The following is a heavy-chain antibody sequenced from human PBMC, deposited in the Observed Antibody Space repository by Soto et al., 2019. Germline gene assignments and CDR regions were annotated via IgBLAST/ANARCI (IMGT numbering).Heavy chain of an antibody. J-gene: IGHJ2*01. CDR3: ARIDCGGNCYSRSWYFDI. D-gene: IGHD2-21*02. CDR2: IRQDGGDK. CDR1: GFTFSNYW. Sequence: EVQLVESGGGLVQPGGSLRLSCVASGFTFSNYWMGWVRQAPGKGLEWVANIRQDGGDKRDLDSVKGRFTISRDNAQNSLYLQMNSLRAEDTAVYYCARIDCGGNCYSRSWYFDIWGRGTPVTVSS. V-gene: IGHV3-7*03.